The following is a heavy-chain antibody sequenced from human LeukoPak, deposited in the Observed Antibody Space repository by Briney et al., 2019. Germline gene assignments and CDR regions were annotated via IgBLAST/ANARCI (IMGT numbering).Heavy chain of an antibody. Sequence: GGYLRRYGAASGFTVSSNYMSWVRQAPGKGLEWVSVIYSGGSTYYADSVKGRFTISRDNSNNTLYLQMNSLRAEDTAVYYCARVDTGWFDPWGQGTLVTVSS. J-gene: IGHJ5*02. D-gene: IGHD5-18*01. CDR1: GFTVSSNY. CDR2: IYSGGST. V-gene: IGHV3-66*01. CDR3: ARVDTGWFDP.